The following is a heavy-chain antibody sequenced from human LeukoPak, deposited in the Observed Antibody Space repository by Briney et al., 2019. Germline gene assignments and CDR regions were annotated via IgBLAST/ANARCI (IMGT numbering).Heavy chain of an antibody. D-gene: IGHD5-18*01. CDR3: ARGDSTALALDY. CDR2: IFASGNT. V-gene: IGHV4-61*02. Sequence: PSETLSLTCTVSGGSVRSGNYYWNWIRQPAGKGLEWIGRIFASGNTNYNPSLKSRVTISLDTSKNQFSLNLSPVTAADTAVYYCARGDSTALALDYWGQGTLVTVSS. CDR1: GGSVRSGNYY. J-gene: IGHJ4*02.